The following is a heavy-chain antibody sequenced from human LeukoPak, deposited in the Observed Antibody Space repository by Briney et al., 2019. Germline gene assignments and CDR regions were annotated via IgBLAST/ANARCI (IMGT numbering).Heavy chain of an antibody. Sequence: QTGGSLRLSCAASGFTFSDYSMNWVRRAPGRGLEWISYIGLASGFVSYADSVKGRFTISSDTARNSVYLQMNSLRAEDTAVYYCARDHNWAFDSWGQGTLVTVSS. CDR3: ARDHNWAFDS. J-gene: IGHJ4*02. CDR2: IGLASGFV. CDR1: GFTFSDYS. V-gene: IGHV3-48*04. D-gene: IGHD1-20*01.